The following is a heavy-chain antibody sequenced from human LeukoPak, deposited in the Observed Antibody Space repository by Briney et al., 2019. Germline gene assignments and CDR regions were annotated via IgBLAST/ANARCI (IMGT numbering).Heavy chain of an antibody. J-gene: IGHJ4*02. CDR2: ISGSGGTT. D-gene: IGHD2-8*01. CDR1: GFTFSIYA. CDR3: AKGADIVIMVYISYYFDC. V-gene: IGHV3-23*01. Sequence: GGSLRLSCAASGFTFSIYAMNWVRQAPGKGVEWVSGISGSGGTTYYADSVKGRFTISRDNSKNTLYLQMNSLRAEDTAMYYCAKGADIVIMVYISYYFDCWGQGTLVTVSS.